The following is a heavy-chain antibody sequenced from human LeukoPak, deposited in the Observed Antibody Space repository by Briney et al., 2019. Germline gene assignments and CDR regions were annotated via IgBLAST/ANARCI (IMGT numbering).Heavy chain of an antibody. Sequence: RSPRLSCAASGFTFSRYGMYWVRQAPGKGLECVAVISSDGSNKYFGDSVTGRFTISRDNSKNTLYLQMNSLRVEDTAVYFCAKAHSSGWYSVDYWGRGTLDPVSS. V-gene: IGHV3-30*18. CDR3: AKAHSSGWYSVDY. J-gene: IGHJ4*02. CDR2: ISSDGSNK. D-gene: IGHD6-19*01. CDR1: GFTFSRYG.